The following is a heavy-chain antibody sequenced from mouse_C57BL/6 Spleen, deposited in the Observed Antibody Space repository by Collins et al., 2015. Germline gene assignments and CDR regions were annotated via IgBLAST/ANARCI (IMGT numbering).Heavy chain of an antibody. CDR1: GFAFSSYD. CDR2: ISSGGSYT. CDR3: ARHEGNYGFAY. J-gene: IGHJ3*01. V-gene: IGHV5-9-3*01. D-gene: IGHD2-1*01. Sequence: EVQLVESGGGLVKPGGSLKLSCAASGFAFSSYDMSWVRQTPEKRLEWVATISSGGSYTYYPDSVKGRFTISRDNAKNTLYLQMSSLRSEDTAMYYCARHEGNYGFAYWGQGTLVTVSA.